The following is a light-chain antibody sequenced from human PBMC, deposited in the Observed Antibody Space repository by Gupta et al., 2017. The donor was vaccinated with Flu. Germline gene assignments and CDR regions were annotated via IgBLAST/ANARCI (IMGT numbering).Light chain of an antibody. CDR1: QTISSY. J-gene: IGKJ1*01. CDR2: AAS. CDR3: QQSDSTPWT. V-gene: IGKV1-39*01. Sequence: DIQMTQSPSSLSAPVGDRVTITCRASQTISSYLNWYQQKPGKAPKLLIYAASSLQSGVPSRFSGSGSGPDFTLTISGLQAEDFATYYCQQSDSTPWTFGQGTKVDIK.